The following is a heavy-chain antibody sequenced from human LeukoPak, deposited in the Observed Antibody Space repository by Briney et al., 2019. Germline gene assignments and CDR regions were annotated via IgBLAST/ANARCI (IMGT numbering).Heavy chain of an antibody. J-gene: IGHJ6*04. D-gene: IGHD5-12*01. V-gene: IGHV3-49*04. CDR3: TRDRWGGGYISRGMDV. CDR2: IRSKDNDGAT. CDR1: EFTFGDYA. Sequence: GGSLRLSCTASEFTFGDYAISWVRQAPGKGLEWLGFIRSKDNDGATDYAASVKGRFIISRDDSKSVAYLEMNDLKIEDTAVYYCTRDRWGGGYISRGMDVWGKGTTVTISS.